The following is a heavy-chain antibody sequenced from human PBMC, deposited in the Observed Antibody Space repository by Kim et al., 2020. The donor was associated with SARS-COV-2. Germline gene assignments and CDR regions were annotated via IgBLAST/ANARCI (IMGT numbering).Heavy chain of an antibody. J-gene: IGHJ4*02. CDR1: GFTFGDYA. D-gene: IGHD3-22*01. CDR3: TTLRGTYYYDRPYFDY. V-gene: IGHV3-49*04. CDR2: INSKAYDGST. Sequence: GGSLRLSCTASGFTFGDYAMSWVRQAPGKGLEWVGFINSKAYDGSTEYAACVRGRFTISSDDSKHIAHLQMNSLKTEDTAVYYCTTLRGTYYYDRPYFDYWGQGTLVTVSS.